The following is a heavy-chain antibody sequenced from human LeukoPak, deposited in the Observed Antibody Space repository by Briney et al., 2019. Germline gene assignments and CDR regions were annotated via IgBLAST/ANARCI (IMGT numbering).Heavy chain of an antibody. CDR3: ARPYGYYYDSSGYFDY. CDR2: ISYDGSNK. D-gene: IGHD3-22*01. J-gene: IGHJ4*02. CDR1: GFTFSSYA. V-gene: IGHV3-30-3*01. Sequence: GGSLRLSCAASGFTFSSYAMHWVRQAPGKGLEWVAVISYDGSNKYYADSVKCRFTISRDNSKNTLYLQMNSLRAEDTAVYYCARPYGYYYDSSGYFDYWGQGTLVTVSS.